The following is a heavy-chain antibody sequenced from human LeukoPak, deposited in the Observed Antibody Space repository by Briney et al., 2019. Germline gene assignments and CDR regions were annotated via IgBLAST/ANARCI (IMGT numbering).Heavy chain of an antibody. Sequence: GRSLRLSCAASGFTFSSHDMHWVRQVTGKGLEWVSAIGPAGDTYYPTTAKGRFTVSRENAKNPLYLQMNSLRAGDTAVYYCARGRSRATITWYIDLWGRGTLVTVSS. V-gene: IGHV3-13*01. CDR3: ARGRSRATITWYIDL. CDR1: GFTFSSHD. D-gene: IGHD1-14*01. J-gene: IGHJ2*01. CDR2: IGPAGDT.